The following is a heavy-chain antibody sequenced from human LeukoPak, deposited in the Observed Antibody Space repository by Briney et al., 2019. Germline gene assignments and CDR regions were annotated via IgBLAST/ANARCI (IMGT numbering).Heavy chain of an antibody. CDR2: IYTSGST. D-gene: IGHD2-15*01. CDR1: GGSISSGSYY. CDR3: ARGDIVVVVAAIRRSYYYYMDV. J-gene: IGHJ6*03. Sequence: SETLSLTCTVSGGSISSGSYYWSWIRQPAGKGLEWIGRIYTSGSTNYNPSLKSRVTISVDTSKNQFSLKLSSVTAADTAVYYCARGDIVVVVAAIRRSYYYYMDVWGKGTTVTVSS. V-gene: IGHV4-61*02.